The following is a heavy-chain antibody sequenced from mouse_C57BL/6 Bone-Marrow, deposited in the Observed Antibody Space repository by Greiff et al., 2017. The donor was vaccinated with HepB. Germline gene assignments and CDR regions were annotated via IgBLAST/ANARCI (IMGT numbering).Heavy chain of an antibody. CDR1: GFSFNTYA. D-gene: IGHD1-1*01. J-gene: IGHJ3*01. CDR2: IRSKSNNYAT. Sequence: EVQLVESGGGLVQPKGSLKLSCAASGFSFNTYAMNWVRQAPGKGVEWVARIRSKSNNYATYYADAVKDRFTISRDDSESMLYLQMNNLKTEDTAMYYCVGLLVFAYWGQGTLVTVSA. V-gene: IGHV10-1*01. CDR3: VGLLVFAY.